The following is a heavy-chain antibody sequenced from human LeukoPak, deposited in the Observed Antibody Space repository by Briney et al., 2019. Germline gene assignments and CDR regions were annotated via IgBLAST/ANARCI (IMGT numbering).Heavy chain of an antibody. CDR1: GYTFTSYG. CDR3: ARDGLVRGVIVD. D-gene: IGHD3-10*01. V-gene: IGHV1-69*04. Sequence: SVKVSCKASGYTFTSYGISWVRQATGQGLEWMGRIIPILGIANYAQKFQGRVTITADKSTSTAYMELSSLRSEDTAVYYCARDGLVRGVIVDWGQGTLVTVSS. CDR2: IIPILGIA. J-gene: IGHJ4*02.